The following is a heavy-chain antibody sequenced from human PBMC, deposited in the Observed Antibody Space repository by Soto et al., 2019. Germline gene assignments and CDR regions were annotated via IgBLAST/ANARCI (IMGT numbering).Heavy chain of an antibody. D-gene: IGHD6-13*01. J-gene: IGHJ4*02. V-gene: IGHV1-69*13. CDR2: IIPIFGTA. Sequence: SVKVSCKASGGTFSSYAISLVRQAPGQGLEWMGGIIPIFGTANYAQKFQGRVTITADESTSTAYMELSSMRSEDTAVYYCAKIAAAGTGRVYWGQGTLVTVSS. CDR1: GGTFSSYA. CDR3: AKIAAAGTGRVY.